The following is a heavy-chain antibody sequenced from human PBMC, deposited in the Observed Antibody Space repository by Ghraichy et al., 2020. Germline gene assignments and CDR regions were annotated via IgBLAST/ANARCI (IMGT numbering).Heavy chain of an antibody. CDR1: GFTFSSYE. D-gene: IGHD1-26*01. CDR3: ARVNTGAADY. CDR2: ISSSGSTI. J-gene: IGHJ4*02. V-gene: IGHV3-48*03. Sequence: GGSLRLSCAASGFTFSSYEMNWVRQAPGKGLEWVSYISSSGSTIYYADSVKGRFTISRDNAKNSLYLQMNSLRAEDTAVYYCARVNTGAADYWGQGTLVTVSS.